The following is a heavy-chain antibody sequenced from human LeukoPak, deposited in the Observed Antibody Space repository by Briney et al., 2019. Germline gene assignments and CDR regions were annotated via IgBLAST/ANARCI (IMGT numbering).Heavy chain of an antibody. J-gene: IGHJ3*02. D-gene: IGHD2-8*01. CDR3: AKGGVSSVYHAFDI. CDR2: IRGSGTGT. Sequence: GGSLRLSCAASGLPFSSYAMSWVRQAPGKGLEWVSAIRGSGTGTYYTDSVKGRFTISRDNSKNTLFLQMNSLRVEDTAVYYCAKGGVSSVYHAFDIWGQGTMVTVSS. CDR1: GLPFSSYA. V-gene: IGHV3-23*01.